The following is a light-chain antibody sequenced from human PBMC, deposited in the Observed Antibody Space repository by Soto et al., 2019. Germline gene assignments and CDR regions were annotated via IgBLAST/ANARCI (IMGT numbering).Light chain of an antibody. Sequence: IQLTQSPSSLSASVGDRVTITCRAGQDISSALAWYQQKPGKAPKLLLYDASSLDAGVPSRFSGSGAGTDFTLSITSLRPEDVATYYCQQFNDFPLTFGGGTKVQIK. CDR1: QDISSA. CDR2: DAS. V-gene: IGKV1D-13*01. J-gene: IGKJ4*01. CDR3: QQFNDFPLT.